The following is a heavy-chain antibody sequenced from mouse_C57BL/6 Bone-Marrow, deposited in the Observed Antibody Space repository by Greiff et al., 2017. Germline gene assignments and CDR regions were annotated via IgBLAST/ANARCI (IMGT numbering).Heavy chain of an antibody. D-gene: IGHD1-1*01. CDR3: ARDLRYYGFLYYYAMDY. J-gene: IGHJ4*01. V-gene: IGHV3-6*01. CDR1: GYSITSGYY. Sequence: EVQLHQSGPGLVKPSQSLSLTCSVTGYSITSGYYWNWIRQFPGNKLEWMGYISYDGSNNYNPSLKNRISITRDTSKNQFFLKLNSVTTEDTATYYCARDLRYYGFLYYYAMDYWGQGTSVTVSS. CDR2: ISYDGSN.